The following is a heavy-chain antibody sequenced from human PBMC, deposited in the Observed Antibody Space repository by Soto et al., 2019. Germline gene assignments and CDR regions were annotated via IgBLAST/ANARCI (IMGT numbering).Heavy chain of an antibody. CDR3: ARDQRITIFGVVIPNY. V-gene: IGHV1-18*01. CDR2: ISAYNGNT. CDR1: GYTFTGYG. Sequence: QVQLVQSGAEVKKPGASVKVSCKASGYTFTGYGISWVRQAPGQGLEWMGWISAYNGNTNYAQKLQGRVTMTTDTSTSTAYMELRSLRSDDTAVYYCARDQRITIFGVVIPNYWGQGTLVTVSS. J-gene: IGHJ4*02. D-gene: IGHD3-3*01.